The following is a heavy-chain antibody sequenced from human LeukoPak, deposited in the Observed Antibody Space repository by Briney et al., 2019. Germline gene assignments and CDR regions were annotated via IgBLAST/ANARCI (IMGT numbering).Heavy chain of an antibody. V-gene: IGHV1-69*13. J-gene: IGHJ6*03. CDR2: IIPIFGTA. Sequence: SVKVSCKASGGTFSSYAISWVRQAPGQGLEWMGGIIPIFGTANYAQKFQGRVTITADESTSTAYMELSSLRSEDTAVYYCARHHDYSNYVDYYYMDVWGKGTTVTVSS. CDR3: ARHHDYSNYVDYYYMDV. D-gene: IGHD4-11*01. CDR1: GGTFSSYA.